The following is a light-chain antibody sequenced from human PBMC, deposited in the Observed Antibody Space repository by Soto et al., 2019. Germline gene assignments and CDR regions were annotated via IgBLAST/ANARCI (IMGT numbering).Light chain of an antibody. V-gene: IGKV3-11*01. CDR1: RSVGDY. J-gene: IGKJ4*01. Sequence: EIVLAQSPATLSLSPGDRATLSCRASRSVGDYLAWYQQKPGQPPRLLIYDASNRATGIPRRFSGSGSGTDSTPTISGLETEDFALYYYQQRSDWPLTFGGGTKVDIK. CDR2: DAS. CDR3: QQRSDWPLT.